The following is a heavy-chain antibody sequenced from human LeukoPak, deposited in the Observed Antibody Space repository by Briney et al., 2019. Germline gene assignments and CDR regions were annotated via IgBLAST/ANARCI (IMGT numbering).Heavy chain of an antibody. D-gene: IGHD4-17*01. CDR2: ISYDGSNK. V-gene: IGHV3-30-3*01. CDR1: GFTFSSYA. Sequence: LTGGSLRLSCAASGFTFSSYAMHWVRQAPGKGLEWVAVISYDGSNKYYADSVKGRFTISRDNSKNTLYLQMNSLRAEDTAVYYCARDLYGDYAFDYWGQGTLVTVSS. CDR3: ARDLYGDYAFDY. J-gene: IGHJ4*02.